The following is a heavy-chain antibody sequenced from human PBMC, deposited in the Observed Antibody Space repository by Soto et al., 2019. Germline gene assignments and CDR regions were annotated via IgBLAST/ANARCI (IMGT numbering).Heavy chain of an antibody. Sequence: LSLTCAVYGGSFSGYYWSWIRQPPGKGLEWIGEINHSGSTNYNPSLKSRVTISVDTSKNQFSLKLSSVTAADTAVYYCARADMVRGFDYWGQGTLVTVSS. V-gene: IGHV4-34*01. CDR3: ARADMVRGFDY. CDR1: GGSFSGYY. J-gene: IGHJ4*02. D-gene: IGHD3-10*01. CDR2: INHSGST.